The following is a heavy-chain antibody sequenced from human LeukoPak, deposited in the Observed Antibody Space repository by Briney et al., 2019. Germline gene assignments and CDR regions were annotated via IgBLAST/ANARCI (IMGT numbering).Heavy chain of an antibody. V-gene: IGHV3-53*01. J-gene: IGHJ6*02. CDR1: GFIVSSNY. Sequence: GGSLRLSCVASGFIVSSNYMNWVRQAPRKGLEWVSVFYSGGYTHYADSMKGRFTISRDNSKNTVYLQMNSLRAEDTAVYFCARGRGLDVWGQGTTVTVSS. D-gene: IGHD2-15*01. CDR3: ARGRGLDV. CDR2: FYSGGYT.